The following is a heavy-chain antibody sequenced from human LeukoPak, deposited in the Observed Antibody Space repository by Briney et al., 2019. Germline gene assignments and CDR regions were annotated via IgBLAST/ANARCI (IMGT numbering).Heavy chain of an antibody. CDR3: AKDSLVDYYDSSVDFDY. Sequence: PGGSLRLSCAASGLIFSSYAMSWVRQAPGKGLEWVSAILGSGGSTYYADSVKGRFTISRDNSKNTLYLQMNSLRAEDTAVYYCAKDSLVDYYDSSVDFDYWGQGTLVTVSS. V-gene: IGHV3-23*01. CDR2: ILGSGGST. D-gene: IGHD3-22*01. J-gene: IGHJ4*02. CDR1: GLIFSSYA.